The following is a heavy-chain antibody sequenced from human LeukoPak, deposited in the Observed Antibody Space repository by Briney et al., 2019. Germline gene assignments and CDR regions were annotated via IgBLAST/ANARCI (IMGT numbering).Heavy chain of an antibody. CDR2: ISSSGSTI. CDR1: GFTFSSYE. Sequence: PGGSLRLSCAASGFTFSSYEMDWVRQAPGKGLEWVSYISSSGSTIYYADSVKGRFTISRDNAKNSLYLQMNSLRTEDTAVYYCAELGITMIGGVWGKGTTVTISS. V-gene: IGHV3-48*03. J-gene: IGHJ6*04. D-gene: IGHD3-10*02. CDR3: AELGITMIGGV.